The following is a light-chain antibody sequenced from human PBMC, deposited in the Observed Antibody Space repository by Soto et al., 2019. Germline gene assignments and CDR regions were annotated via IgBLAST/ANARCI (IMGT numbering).Light chain of an antibody. J-gene: IGKJ4*01. Sequence: EIVLTQSPATLSLSPGERATLSCRDSQSVSSYLAWYQQKPGQAPRLLIYDASNRATGIPARFSGSGSGTDCPLTISSLEPEDFAVYYCQQRSNWLTFGGGPKVEIK. CDR3: QQRSNWLT. CDR2: DAS. V-gene: IGKV3-11*01. CDR1: QSVSSY.